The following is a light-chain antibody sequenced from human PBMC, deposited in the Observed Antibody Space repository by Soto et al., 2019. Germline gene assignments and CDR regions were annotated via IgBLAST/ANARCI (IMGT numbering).Light chain of an antibody. Sequence: QSVLTQPPSASGTPGQRVTISCSGGRSNIGTYYVHWYQKLPGTAAKLLIYSSDHRPSGVADRFSGTKSGTSASLVISGLQSEYEGDYYCAAWDDSLSGVIFGGGTKLTVL. J-gene: IGLJ2*01. CDR2: SSD. CDR3: AAWDDSLSGVI. CDR1: RSNIGTYY. V-gene: IGLV1-44*01.